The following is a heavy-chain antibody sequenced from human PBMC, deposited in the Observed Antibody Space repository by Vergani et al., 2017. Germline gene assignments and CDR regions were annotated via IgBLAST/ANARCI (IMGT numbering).Heavy chain of an antibody. D-gene: IGHD3-22*01. Sequence: EVQLVESGGGLVQPGRSLRLSCAASGFTFDDYAMHWVRQAPGKGLEWVSGISWNSGSIGYADSVKGRFTISRDNAKNSLYLQMNSLRAEDTALYYCAKEGYDSSGYAWGQGTLVTVSS. CDR2: ISWNSGSI. J-gene: IGHJ5*02. CDR1: GFTFDDYA. CDR3: AKEGYDSSGYA. V-gene: IGHV3-9*01.